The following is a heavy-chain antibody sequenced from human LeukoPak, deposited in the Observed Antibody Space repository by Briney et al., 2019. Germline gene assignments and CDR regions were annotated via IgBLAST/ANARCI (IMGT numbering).Heavy chain of an antibody. J-gene: IGHJ4*02. CDR3: ARFTYYDSSGYTYYFDY. D-gene: IGHD3-22*01. V-gene: IGHV4-39*01. Sequence: PSETLSLTCTVSGGSISSSSYYWGWIRRSPGKGLEWIGSIYYSGSTYYNPSLKSRATISVDTSKNQFSLKLSSVTAADTAVYYCARFTYYDSSGYTYYFDYWGQGTLVTVSS. CDR2: IYYSGST. CDR1: GGSISSSSYY.